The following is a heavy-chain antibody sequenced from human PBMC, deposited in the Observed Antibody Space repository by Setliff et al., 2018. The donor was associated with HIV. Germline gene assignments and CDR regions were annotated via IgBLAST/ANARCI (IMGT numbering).Heavy chain of an antibody. V-gene: IGHV4-4*02. CDR1: GGSISSNW. CDR2: IYHSGST. J-gene: IGHJ4*02. D-gene: IGHD3-22*01. Sequence: SETLSLTCAVSGGSISSNWWSWVRQSPGKGLEWVGEIYHSGSTHYNPSLQSRVTISVDKSKSQFSLKLNSVTAADTAVYYCGGNGYYSIDYWGQGTQVTVSS. CDR3: GGNGYYSIDY.